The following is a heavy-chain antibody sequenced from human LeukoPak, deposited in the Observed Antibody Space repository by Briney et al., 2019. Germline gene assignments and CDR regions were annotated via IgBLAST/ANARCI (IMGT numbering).Heavy chain of an antibody. CDR1: GFTFSSYA. V-gene: IGHV3-23*01. Sequence: PGGSLRLSCAASGFTFSSYAMSWVRQAPGKGLEWVSAISGSGGSTYYADSVKGRFTISRDNSKNTLYLRMNSLRAEDTAVYYCAKNYVGGEGSWDFDYWGQEPLVTVS. J-gene: IGHJ4*02. CDR3: AKNYVGGEGSWDFDY. CDR2: ISGSGGST. D-gene: IGHD3-10*02.